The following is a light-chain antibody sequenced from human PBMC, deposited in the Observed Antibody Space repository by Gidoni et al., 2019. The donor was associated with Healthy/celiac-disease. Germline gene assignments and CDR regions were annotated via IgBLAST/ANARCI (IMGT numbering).Light chain of an antibody. CDR1: HDSSNC. J-gene: IGKJ3*01. Sequence: DIQMTPSPSSLPASVGDRGTITCQASHDSSNCLNWYQQKPGEPPNLLIYDASNLETGVPSRFSGSGSGTKVTITISSLQPEEDATYYCQQYDKNPPFTFGPETKVEIK. CDR3: QQYDKNPPFT. V-gene: IGKV1-33*01. CDR2: DAS.